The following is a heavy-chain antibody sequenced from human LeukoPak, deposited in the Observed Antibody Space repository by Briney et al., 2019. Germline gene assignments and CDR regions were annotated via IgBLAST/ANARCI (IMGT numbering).Heavy chain of an antibody. CDR3: AKMSKQWPDGYLVF. J-gene: IGHJ4*02. CDR1: GCTFTIYA. D-gene: IGHD6-19*01. CDR2: IYGSGQTT. V-gene: IGHV3-23*01. Sequence: GGSLRLSCAASGCTFTIYAMTWVRQAPGKGLEWVSGIYGSGQTTYYADSVKGRFTISRDNSKNTLYLQMSSLRPGDTAVYYCAKMSKQWPDGYLVFWGQGALVTVSS.